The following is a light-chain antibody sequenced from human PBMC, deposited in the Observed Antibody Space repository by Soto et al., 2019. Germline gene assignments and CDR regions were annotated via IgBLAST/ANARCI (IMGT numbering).Light chain of an antibody. J-gene: IGKJ5*01. Sequence: DIQMTQSPSSLSASVGDRVSITCRASQSINMYLNWFQQKPGEAPNLLIYAASTLHSGVPSRFSGSGSGTDFTLTISSLQPEDFATYYCQQSYDHPVTFGQGTRLDIK. CDR1: QSINMY. CDR3: QQSYDHPVT. V-gene: IGKV1-39*01. CDR2: AAS.